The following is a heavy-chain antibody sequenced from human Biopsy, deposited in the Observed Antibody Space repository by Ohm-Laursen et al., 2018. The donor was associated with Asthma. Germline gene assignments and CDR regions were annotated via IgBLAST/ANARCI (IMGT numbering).Heavy chain of an antibody. D-gene: IGHD6-19*01. J-gene: IGHJ4*02. V-gene: IGHV4-59*07. CDR3: VRAVRNEQWLAPFDY. CDR1: GGSISSFY. CDR2: VYWTGST. Sequence: SDTLSLTCSVYGGSISSFYWSWIRQSPEKGLEWMGDVYWTGSTNYNPSLKSRITMSVDTSKNRMFLELTSVTAADTAIYYCVRAVRNEQWLAPFDYWGQGKPVTVSS.